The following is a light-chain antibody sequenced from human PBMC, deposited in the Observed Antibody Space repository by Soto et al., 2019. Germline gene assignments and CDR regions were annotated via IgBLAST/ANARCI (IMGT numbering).Light chain of an antibody. CDR3: QQYNSWPPLT. Sequence: EIVMTQSPATLSVSPGERATLSCRASQSVSSNLAWYQQKPGQAPRLLIYGASTRATGIPARFSGSGSGTECTLTIRSLQSEDLAVYYCQQYNSWPPLTFGGGTKVEIK. CDR2: GAS. CDR1: QSVSSN. V-gene: IGKV3-15*01. J-gene: IGKJ4*01.